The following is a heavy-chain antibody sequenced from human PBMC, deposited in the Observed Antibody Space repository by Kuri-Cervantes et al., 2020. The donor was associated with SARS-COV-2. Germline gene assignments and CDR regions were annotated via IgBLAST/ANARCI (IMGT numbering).Heavy chain of an antibody. CDR2: ISGSCGST. Sequence: GGSLRLACAVYGGSFSGYYWSWIRQAPGKGLEWGSAISGSCGSTYYADSVKGRSTISRDNSKNTLYLQMNSLRAEDTAVYYCAKDRGPYYDFWSGYTPAGGYYGMDVWGQGTTVTVSS. D-gene: IGHD3-3*01. CDR1: GGSFSGYY. J-gene: IGHJ6*02. CDR3: AKDRGPYYDFWSGYTPAGGYYGMDV. V-gene: IGHV3-23*01.